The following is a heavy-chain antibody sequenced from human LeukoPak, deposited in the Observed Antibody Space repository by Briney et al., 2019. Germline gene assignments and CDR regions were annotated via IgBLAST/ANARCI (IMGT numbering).Heavy chain of an antibody. CDR3: AREVSEGFDF. J-gene: IGHJ4*02. CDR2: FGTRSTSI. CDR1: GFTFSGYS. V-gene: IGHV3-21*01. D-gene: IGHD3-22*01. Sequence: GGSLRLSCTASGFTFSGYSMNWIRQAPGKGLEWVSSFGTRSTSIYHAGSVKGRFAISRDNAKNSLYLQMNSLRAEDTTLYYCAREVSEGFDFWGQGTLVTVSS.